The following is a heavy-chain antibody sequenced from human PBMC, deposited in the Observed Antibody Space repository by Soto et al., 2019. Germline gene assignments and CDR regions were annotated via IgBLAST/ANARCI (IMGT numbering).Heavy chain of an antibody. CDR2: ISYDGNKT. CDR3: AKGWYYDILTGSDY. D-gene: IGHD3-9*01. V-gene: IGHV3-30*18. CDR1: GFTFNSYG. Sequence: QVQLVESGGGVVQPGRSLRLSCAASGFTFNSYGMHWVRQAPGRGLGWVAVISYDGNKTYYGDSVKGRFSISRDNSKNALYLQMNSLRAEDTAVFYCAKGWYYDILTGSDYCGQGTLVTVSS. J-gene: IGHJ4*02.